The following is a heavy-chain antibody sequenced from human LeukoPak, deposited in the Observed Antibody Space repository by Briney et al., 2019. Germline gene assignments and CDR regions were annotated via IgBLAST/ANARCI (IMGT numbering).Heavy chain of an antibody. Sequence: SETLTLTCTVSGGSISSYYWSWIRQPAGKGLEWIGRIYTSGSTNYSPSLKSRVTVSVDTSKNQFSLRLSFVTAADTAVYYCARGGSTFDPWGQGTLVTVSS. V-gene: IGHV4-4*07. CDR3: ARGGSTFDP. CDR2: IYTSGST. J-gene: IGHJ5*02. D-gene: IGHD3-16*01. CDR1: GGSISSYY.